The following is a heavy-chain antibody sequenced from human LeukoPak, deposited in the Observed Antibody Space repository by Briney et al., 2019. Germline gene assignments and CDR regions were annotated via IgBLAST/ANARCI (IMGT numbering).Heavy chain of an antibody. Sequence: GGCLRLSCEASGFTLSDHWMTWVRPAPGKGVEWGAYIKQDGSAKYCVDSVKGRFTISRDNSKNSLYLQMNSLRAEDTAVYYCARGGWSLDYWGQGTLVTVSS. CDR1: GFTLSDHW. J-gene: IGHJ4*02. CDR2: IKQDGSAK. D-gene: IGHD6-19*01. V-gene: IGHV3-7*04. CDR3: ARGGWSLDY.